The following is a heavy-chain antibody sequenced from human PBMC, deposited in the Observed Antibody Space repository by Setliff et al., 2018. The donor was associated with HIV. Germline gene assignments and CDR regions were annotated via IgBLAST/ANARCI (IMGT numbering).Heavy chain of an antibody. CDR1: GGTFSTYV. D-gene: IGHD3-16*01. CDR2: IITIFGTP. V-gene: IGHV1-69*05. CDR3: AKDRGRGNWLDP. Sequence: SVKVSCKTSGGTFSTYVISWVRQAPGQGLEWMGGIITIFGTPNYAQKFQGRVTITRDTSANTAYMELSSLRSEDTAVYYCAKDRGRGNWLDPWGQGTLVTVSS. J-gene: IGHJ5*02.